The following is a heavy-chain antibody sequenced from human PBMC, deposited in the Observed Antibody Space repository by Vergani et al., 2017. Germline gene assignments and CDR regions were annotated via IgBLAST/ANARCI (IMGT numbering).Heavy chain of an antibody. CDR1: GGSISSYY. J-gene: IGHJ4*02. CDR3: ARGDYYGSGSPLGY. CDR2: IYYSGST. D-gene: IGHD3-10*01. Sequence: QVQLQESGPGLVKPSETLSLTCTVSGGSISSYYWSWIRQPPGKGLEWIGYIYYSGSTNYNPSLKSRVTISVDTSKNQFSLKLSSVTAADTAVYYCARGDYYGSGSPLGYWGQGTLVTVSS. V-gene: IGHV4-59*01.